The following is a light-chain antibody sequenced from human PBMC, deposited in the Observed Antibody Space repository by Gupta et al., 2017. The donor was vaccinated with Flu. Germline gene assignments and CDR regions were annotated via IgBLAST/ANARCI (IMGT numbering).Light chain of an antibody. J-gene: IGKJ2*01. Sequence: DIVMTQTPLSSPVTLGQPASISCRSSESLVHNNGNTYLSWLQQRPGQPPRLLIYRVSSRFSGVPDRFSGTGAGTDFTLKISRVEAEDVGLYYCRQATQFPYTFGQGTKLEMK. V-gene: IGKV2-24*01. CDR2: RVS. CDR1: ESLVHNNGNTY. CDR3: RQATQFPYT.